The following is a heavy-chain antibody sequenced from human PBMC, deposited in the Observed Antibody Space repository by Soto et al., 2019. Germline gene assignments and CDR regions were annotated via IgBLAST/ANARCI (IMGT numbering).Heavy chain of an antibody. CDR3: ARGLVVAIAHFDY. V-gene: IGHV3-30*04. Sequence: PGGSLRLSCAASEFTFSSFVMHWVRQAPGRGLEWVAAISSDGSLRYYADSVKGRFTVSRDNSKNTLYLQMNSLRPEDTAVYYCARGLVVAIAHFDYWGQGTLVTVSS. D-gene: IGHD2-15*01. CDR2: ISSDGSLR. CDR1: EFTFSSFV. J-gene: IGHJ4*02.